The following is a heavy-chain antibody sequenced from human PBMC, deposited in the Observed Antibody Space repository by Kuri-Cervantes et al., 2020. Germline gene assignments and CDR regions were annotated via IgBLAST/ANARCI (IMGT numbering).Heavy chain of an antibody. Sequence: SETLSLTCTVSGGSISSYYWSWIRQPAGKGLEWIGRIYTSGSTNYNPSLKSRVTISVDKSKNQFSLKPSSVTAADTAVYYCAREEWELRGGIDYWGQGTLVTVSS. CDR2: IYTSGST. CDR3: AREEWELRGGIDY. D-gene: IGHD1-26*01. J-gene: IGHJ4*02. CDR1: GGSISSYY. V-gene: IGHV4-4*07.